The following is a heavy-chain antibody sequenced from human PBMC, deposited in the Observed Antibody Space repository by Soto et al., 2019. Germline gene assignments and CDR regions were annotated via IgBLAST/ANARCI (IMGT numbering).Heavy chain of an antibody. Sequence: ASVKVSCKASGYTFTSYGISWVRQAPGQGLEWMGWISAYNGNTNYAQKLQGRVTMTTDTSTSTAYMELRSLSSYDTAVYYCARNYDILTGYYEWNSDNWFDPWG. CDR2: ISAYNGNT. CDR3: ARNYDILTGYYEWNSDNWFDP. V-gene: IGHV1-18*01. CDR1: GYTFTSYG. D-gene: IGHD3-9*01. J-gene: IGHJ5*02.